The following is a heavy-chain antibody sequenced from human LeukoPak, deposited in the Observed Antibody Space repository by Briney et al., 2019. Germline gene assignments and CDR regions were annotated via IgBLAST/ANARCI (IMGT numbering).Heavy chain of an antibody. J-gene: IGHJ4*02. Sequence: PGGSLRLSCAASGFTFNKAWMSWVRLAPGKGLEWVGRIKNTGDGGTTDYAAPVKGRFTVSRDDSKSTLYLQMNSLKTEDTAVYYCTTSGTPFEYWGQGTLVTVSS. V-gene: IGHV3-15*01. D-gene: IGHD3-10*01. CDR1: GFTFNKAW. CDR3: TTSGTPFEY. CDR2: IKNTGDGGTT.